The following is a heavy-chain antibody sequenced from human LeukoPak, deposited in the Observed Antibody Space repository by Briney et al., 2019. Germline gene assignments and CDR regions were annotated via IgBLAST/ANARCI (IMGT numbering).Heavy chain of an antibody. J-gene: IGHJ6*02. CDR2: IRSKAYGGTT. CDR3: TRDLRYFDWLSLNYYYGMDV. V-gene: IGHV3-49*03. CDR1: GFTFGDYA. Sequence: GGSLRLSCTVSGFTFGDYAMSWFRQAPGKGLEWVGFIRSKAYGGTTEYAASVKGRFTISRDDSKSIAYLQMNSLKTEDTAVYYCTRDLRYFDWLSLNYYYGMDVWGQGTTVTVSS. D-gene: IGHD3-9*01.